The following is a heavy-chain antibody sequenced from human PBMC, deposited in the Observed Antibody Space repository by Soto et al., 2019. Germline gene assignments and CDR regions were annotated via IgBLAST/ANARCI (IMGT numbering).Heavy chain of an antibody. CDR3: ARDQGGQSGNFIFDN. V-gene: IGHV3-33*01. CDR1: GFVFSDYF. Sequence: PGGSLRLSCAASGFVFSDYFIHWVRQAPGRGLDWVAGIWYHGRDIFYTDSVKGRFTISRDNSKNMLYLQMNSLRAEDTAVYYCARDQGGQSGNFIFDNWGQGTLVTVSS. CDR2: IWYHGRDI. D-gene: IGHD1-26*01. J-gene: IGHJ4*02.